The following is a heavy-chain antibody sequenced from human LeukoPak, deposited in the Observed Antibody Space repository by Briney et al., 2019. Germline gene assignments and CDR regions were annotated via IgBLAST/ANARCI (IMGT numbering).Heavy chain of an antibody. CDR1: GYTFTGYY. V-gene: IGHV1-2*02. J-gene: IGHJ3*02. Sequence: ASVKVSCKASGYTFTGYYMHWVRQAPGQGLEWMGWINPNSGGTNYAQKFQGRVTMTRDTSISTAYMELSRLRPDDTAVYYCARVGVGSISHAFDIWGQGTMVTVSS. CDR2: INPNSGGT. CDR3: ARVGVGSISHAFDI. D-gene: IGHD3-10*01.